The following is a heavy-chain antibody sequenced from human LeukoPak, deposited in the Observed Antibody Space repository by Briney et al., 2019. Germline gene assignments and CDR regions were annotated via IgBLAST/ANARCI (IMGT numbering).Heavy chain of an antibody. CDR3: IGSGGWPGY. Sequence: GGSLRLSCEASGFSMSVYWMSWVRQAPGKGLEWVGNIKQDGSERNYVDSVKGRFTISRDNAKDTVYLQMNSLRVEDTAVYYCIGSGGWPGYWGQGTLVTVSS. CDR2: IKQDGSER. D-gene: IGHD1-26*01. CDR1: GFSMSVYW. V-gene: IGHV3-7*01. J-gene: IGHJ4*02.